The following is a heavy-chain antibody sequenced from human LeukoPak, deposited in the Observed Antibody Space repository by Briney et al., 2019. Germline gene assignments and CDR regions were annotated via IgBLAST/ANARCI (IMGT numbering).Heavy chain of an antibody. Sequence: GGSLRLSCAASGFTFSSYAMHWVRQAPGKGLEWVAVISYDGSNKYYADSVKGRFTISRDNSKNTLYLQMNSLRAEDTAVYYCARDWLRYFDRMDAFDIWGQGTMVTVSS. CDR3: ARDWLRYFDRMDAFDI. J-gene: IGHJ3*02. V-gene: IGHV3-30-3*01. CDR1: GFTFSSYA. CDR2: ISYDGSNK. D-gene: IGHD3-9*01.